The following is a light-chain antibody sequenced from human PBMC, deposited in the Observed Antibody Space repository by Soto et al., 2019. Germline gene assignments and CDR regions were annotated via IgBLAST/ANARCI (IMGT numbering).Light chain of an antibody. V-gene: IGKV3-20*01. Sequence: EIVLTQSPGTLSLSPGERATLSCRSSQRVSSSYLAWYQQKPGQAPRLLIYDVSSRATGIPDRFSGSGSGTDFTLTISRLEPEDFAVYYCQQYGSSPTFGQGTKVEIK. J-gene: IGKJ1*01. CDR1: QRVSSSY. CDR2: DVS. CDR3: QQYGSSPT.